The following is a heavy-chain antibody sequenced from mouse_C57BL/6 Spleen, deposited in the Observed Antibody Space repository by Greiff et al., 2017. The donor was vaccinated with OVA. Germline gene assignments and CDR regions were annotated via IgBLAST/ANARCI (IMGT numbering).Heavy chain of an antibody. CDR3: ARGRGYPDY. D-gene: IGHD2-2*01. CDR2: ISSGSSTI. J-gene: IGHJ2*01. CDR1: GFTFSDYG. Sequence: EVHLVESGGGLVKPGGSLKLSCAASGFTFSDYGMHWVRQAPEKGLEWVAYISSGSSTIYYADTVKGRFTISRDNAKNTLFLQMTSLRSEDTAMYYCARGRGYPDYWGQGTTLTVSS. V-gene: IGHV5-17*01.